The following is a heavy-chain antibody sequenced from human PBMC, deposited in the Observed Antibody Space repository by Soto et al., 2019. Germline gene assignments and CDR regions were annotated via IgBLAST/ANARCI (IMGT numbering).Heavy chain of an antibody. Sequence: GGSLRLSCAASGFTFSTYNMNWVRQAPGKGLEWVSSINGRGNYIYYADSVKGRFTISRDNAKKSLYLQMNSLRAEDTAVYYCAREDGIVGATSAFDYWGRGTLVTVSS. CDR2: INGRGNYI. CDR1: GFTFSTYN. D-gene: IGHD1-26*01. J-gene: IGHJ4*02. CDR3: AREDGIVGATSAFDY. V-gene: IGHV3-21*01.